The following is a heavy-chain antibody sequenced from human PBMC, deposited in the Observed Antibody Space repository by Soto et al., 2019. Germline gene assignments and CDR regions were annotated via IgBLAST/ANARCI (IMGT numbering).Heavy chain of an antibody. J-gene: IGHJ5*02. CDR2: IKEDGSEK. CDR1: GFTVSPYW. CDR3: AASYYYDSTSYS. Sequence: PGGSLRLSCVHSGFTVSPYWMTWFRQAPGKGLEWVANIKEDGSEKYYVDSVKGRFTISRDNTRKSLYLQMNSLRAEDTAVYYCAASYYYDSTSYSWGQGTLVTVSS. V-gene: IGHV3-7*03. D-gene: IGHD3-22*01.